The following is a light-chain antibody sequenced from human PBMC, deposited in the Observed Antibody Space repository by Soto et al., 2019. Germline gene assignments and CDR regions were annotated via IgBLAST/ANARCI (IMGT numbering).Light chain of an antibody. CDR3: QEYDGAPPIT. CDR2: DAS. CDR1: QSVRSER. V-gene: IGKV3-20*01. J-gene: IGKJ5*01. Sequence: EIVLTQCPYTLSLCPGERATLSCRASQSVRSERLAWYQQKRGQAPTLLIFDASSRASGTPERFSGSGSGTDFTLTISRLEPEDFAVYYCQEYDGAPPITFGLGTRLEI.